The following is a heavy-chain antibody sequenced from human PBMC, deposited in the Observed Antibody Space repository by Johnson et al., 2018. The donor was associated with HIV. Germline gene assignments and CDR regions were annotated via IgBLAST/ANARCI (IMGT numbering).Heavy chain of an antibody. CDR1: GFTFSSYA. CDR3: AREVEITMVQGVIIGDAFDI. Sequence: QVQLVESGGGLVKPGGSLRLSCAASGFTFSSYAMHWVRQAPGKGLEWVAVISYDGSNKYYADSVKGRFTISRDNAKNSLYLQMNSLRAEDTALYYCAREVEITMVQGVIIGDAFDIWGQGTMVTVSS. J-gene: IGHJ3*02. D-gene: IGHD3-10*01. V-gene: IGHV3-30*04. CDR2: ISYDGSNK.